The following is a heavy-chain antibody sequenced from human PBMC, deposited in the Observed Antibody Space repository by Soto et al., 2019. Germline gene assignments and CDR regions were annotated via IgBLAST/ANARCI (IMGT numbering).Heavy chain of an antibody. Sequence: QVQLVQSGAEVKKPGASVKVSCKASGYTFTSYDINWVRQATGQGLEWMGWMNPNSGNTGYAQKFQGRVTMTRNTSISTAYMELCSLRSEDTAVYYCARSVVRPGRRGGNYYYYYYMDVWGKGTTVTVSS. V-gene: IGHV1-8*01. D-gene: IGHD3-10*01. J-gene: IGHJ6*03. CDR3: ARSVVRPGRRGGNYYYYYYMDV. CDR1: GYTFTSYD. CDR2: MNPNSGNT.